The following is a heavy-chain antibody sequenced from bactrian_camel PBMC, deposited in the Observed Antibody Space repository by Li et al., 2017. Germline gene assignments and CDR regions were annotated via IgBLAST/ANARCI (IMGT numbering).Heavy chain of an antibody. V-gene: IGHV3S40*01. J-gene: IGHJ7*01. CDR2: IYSGGDPT. CDR1: GYTYTYQ. D-gene: IGHD6*01. Sequence: DVQLVESGGGSVQAGGSLRLSCAVHGYTYTYQMGWFRQAPGKEREGVATIYSGGDPTYYADSVKGRFTISLDNADNTLYLQMDSLKPEDSGMYYCASKFCRGSWSTRSFISPGTTGVKEPRSPSP.